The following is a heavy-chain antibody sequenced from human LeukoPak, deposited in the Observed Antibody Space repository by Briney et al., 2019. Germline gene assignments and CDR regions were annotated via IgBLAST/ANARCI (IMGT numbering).Heavy chain of an antibody. V-gene: IGHV3-66*02. CDR1: GFTFGSNY. CDR2: IYSGGST. D-gene: IGHD3-3*01. CDR3: ARVRASTTIFGVVRGNWFDP. J-gene: IGHJ5*02. Sequence: GGSLRLSCAASGFTFGSNYMSWVRQAPGKGVEGVSVIYSGGSTYYADSVKGRFTISRDNSKNTLYLQMNSLRAEDTAVYYCARVRASTTIFGVVRGNWFDPWGQGTLVTVSS.